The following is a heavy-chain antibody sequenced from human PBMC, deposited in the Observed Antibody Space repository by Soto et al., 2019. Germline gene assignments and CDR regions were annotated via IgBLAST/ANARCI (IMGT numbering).Heavy chain of an antibody. V-gene: IGHV4-34*01. J-gene: IGHJ1*01. Sequence: SETLSLTCAVYGGSFSGYYWSWIRQPPGKGLEWIGEINHSGSTNYNPSLKSRVTISVDTSKNQFSLKLSSVTAAGTAVYYCARGSGDHVYFQHWGQGTLVTVSS. CDR3: ARGSGDHVYFQH. CDR1: GGSFSGYY. CDR2: INHSGST. D-gene: IGHD4-17*01.